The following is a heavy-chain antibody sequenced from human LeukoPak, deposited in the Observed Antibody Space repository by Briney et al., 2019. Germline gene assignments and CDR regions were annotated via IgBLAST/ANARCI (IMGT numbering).Heavy chain of an antibody. Sequence: GGSLRLSCVASGITFSAFSMNWVRQAPGKGLEWVSSISSRGTYMYHADSVKGRFTISRDNAKKSVYLQMSSLRVEDTAVYYCARVGIAVPGTAVSGGMDVWGQGTLVTVSS. J-gene: IGHJ4*02. CDR3: ARVGIAVPGTAVSGGMDV. D-gene: IGHD6-19*01. CDR2: ISSRGTYM. CDR1: GITFSAFS. V-gene: IGHV3-21*01.